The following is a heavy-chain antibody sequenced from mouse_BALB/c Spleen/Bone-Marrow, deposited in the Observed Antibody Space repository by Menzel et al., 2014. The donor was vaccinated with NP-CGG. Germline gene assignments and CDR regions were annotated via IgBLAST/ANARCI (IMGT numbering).Heavy chain of an antibody. CDR1: GYTFTDYA. V-gene: IGHV1-67*01. D-gene: IGHD1-1*01. Sequence: QVQLQQSGLELVRPGVSVKISCEGSGYTFTDYAMNWVKQSHAKSIEWIGVISTYSGNTNYNQKFKGKATMTVDKSSSPAYMELARLSSEDSAIYYCARSGWGSSFFAFWSQGTLATISA. CDR2: ISTYSGNT. CDR3: ARSGWGSSFFAF. J-gene: IGHJ3*01.